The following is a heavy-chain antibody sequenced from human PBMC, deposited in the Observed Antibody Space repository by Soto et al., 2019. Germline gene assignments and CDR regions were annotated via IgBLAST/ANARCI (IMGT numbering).Heavy chain of an antibody. V-gene: IGHV3-11*05. Sequence: GGSLRLSCAASGFDFSVTCMSWIRQAPGKGLEWVSHMCNYPYDTKYADSVRGRFTISRDNAKNSLDLQMNSLRAEDTAVYYCAKAGYGAIRYFDYWGQGTLVTVSS. CDR1: GFDFSVTC. CDR3: AKAGYGAIRYFDY. J-gene: IGHJ4*02. CDR2: MCNYPYDT. D-gene: IGHD4-17*01.